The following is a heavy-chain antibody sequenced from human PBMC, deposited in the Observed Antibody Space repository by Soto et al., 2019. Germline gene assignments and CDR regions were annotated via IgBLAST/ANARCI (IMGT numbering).Heavy chain of an antibody. J-gene: IGHJ4*02. V-gene: IGHV3-21*01. CDR3: ERDCSSARCYGGPFDY. CDR1: GFTFSNYG. Sequence: EVQLVESGGGLVKPGGSLRLSCAASGFTFSNYGMNWVRQAPGKGLEWVSSISSSSSYMYYADSVKGRFTISRDNAKNSLYLQMNSLRAEETAVYYCERDCSSARCYGGPFDYWGQGTLVTVSS. D-gene: IGHD2-2*01. CDR2: ISSSSSYM.